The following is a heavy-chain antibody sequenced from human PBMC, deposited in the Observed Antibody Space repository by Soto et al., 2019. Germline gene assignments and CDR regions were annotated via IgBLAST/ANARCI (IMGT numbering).Heavy chain of an antibody. CDR2: ISGSGGST. J-gene: IGHJ4*02. Sequence: GGSLRLSCAASGFTFSSYGMHWVRQAPGKGLEWVSAISGSGGSTYYADSVKGRFTISRDNSKNTLYLQMNSLRAADTAVYYCARAPSGWAQFDYWGQGTLINVSP. D-gene: IGHD6-19*01. CDR1: GFTFSSYG. V-gene: IGHV3-23*01. CDR3: ARAPSGWAQFDY.